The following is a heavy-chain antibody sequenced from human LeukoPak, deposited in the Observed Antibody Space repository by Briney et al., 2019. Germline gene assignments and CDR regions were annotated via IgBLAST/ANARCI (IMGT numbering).Heavy chain of an antibody. Sequence: GGSLRLSCAASGFTFTSYGMSWVRQAPGKGLEWVSGISGSGGSTYYADSVKGRFTVSRDNSKNTLYVQMKSLRAEDTAVYYCAKDFVVVPGNVNYFDYWGQGTLVTVSS. CDR3: AKDFVVVPGNVNYFDY. J-gene: IGHJ4*02. V-gene: IGHV3-23*01. CDR1: GFTFTSYG. D-gene: IGHD2-21*02. CDR2: ISGSGGST.